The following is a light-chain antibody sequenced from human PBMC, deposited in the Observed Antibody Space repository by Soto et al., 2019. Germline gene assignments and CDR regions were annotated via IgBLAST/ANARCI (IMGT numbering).Light chain of an antibody. CDR1: QSVSSN. CDR2: DAS. V-gene: IGKV3-15*01. Sequence: EIVMTQSPATLSVSPGERATISCRASQSVSSNLAWYQQKPGQAPRLLIYDASTRATGIPARFSGSGSGTEFTLTISSLQSEDFAVYYCQQYNNWPLFTFGPGTKVDIK. CDR3: QQYNNWPLFT. J-gene: IGKJ3*01.